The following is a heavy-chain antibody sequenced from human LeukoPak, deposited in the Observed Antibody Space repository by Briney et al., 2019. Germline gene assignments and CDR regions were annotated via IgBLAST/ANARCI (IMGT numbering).Heavy chain of an antibody. V-gene: IGHV3-9*01. CDR1: GFTFDDYA. CDR3: AKTYYYGSGSWAFDI. CDR2: ISWNSGSI. Sequence: GGSLRLSCAASGFTFDDYAMHWVRQAPGKGLEWVSGISWNSGSIGYADSVKGRFTISRDNAKNSLYLQMNSLRAEDTALYYCAKTYYYGSGSWAFDIWGQGTMVTVSS. D-gene: IGHD3-10*01. J-gene: IGHJ3*02.